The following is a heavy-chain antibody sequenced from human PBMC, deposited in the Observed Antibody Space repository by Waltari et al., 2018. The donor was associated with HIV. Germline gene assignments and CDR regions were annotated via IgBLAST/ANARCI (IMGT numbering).Heavy chain of an antibody. CDR1: GFSFGDYA. Sequence: QLVESGGALVQPGRSLRLSCVASGFSFGDYAMYWVRQPPGKGLVCVSGISRNGDSVAYAASVKGRFTMSRDNAKRSLYLEMISLKPEDTALYYCTKGRTAAAGFFACDTWGQGTRVIVSS. V-gene: IGHV3-9*01. J-gene: IGHJ3*02. CDR2: ISRNGDSV. D-gene: IGHD6-25*01. CDR3: TKGRTAAAGFFACDT.